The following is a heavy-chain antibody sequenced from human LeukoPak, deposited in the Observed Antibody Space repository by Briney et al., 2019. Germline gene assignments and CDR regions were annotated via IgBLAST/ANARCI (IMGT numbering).Heavy chain of an antibody. CDR3: ARLPSY. CDR2: IYSGGST. J-gene: IGHJ4*02. Sequence: GGSLRLSCAASGFTVSTHYMTWVRQAPGKGLEWVSVIYSGGSTYYADSVTGRFTISRDNSKNTLYLQMNSLRTEDTAVYYCARLPSYWGQGTLVTVSS. V-gene: IGHV3-66*02. CDR1: GFTVSTHY.